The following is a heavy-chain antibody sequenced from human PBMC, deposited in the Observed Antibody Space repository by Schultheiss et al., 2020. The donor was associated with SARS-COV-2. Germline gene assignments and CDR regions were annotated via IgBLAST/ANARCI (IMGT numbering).Heavy chain of an antibody. CDR3: ARSPYGDYGSYYYYYYMDV. J-gene: IGHJ6*03. CDR1: GFTFSSYS. CDR2: IKQDGSEK. D-gene: IGHD4-17*01. Sequence: GESLKISCAASGFTFSSYSMNWVRQAPGKGLEWVANIKQDGSEKYYVDSVKGRFTISRDNAKNSLYLQMNSLRAEDTAVYYCARSPYGDYGSYYYYYYMDVWGKGTTVTVSS. V-gene: IGHV3-7*04.